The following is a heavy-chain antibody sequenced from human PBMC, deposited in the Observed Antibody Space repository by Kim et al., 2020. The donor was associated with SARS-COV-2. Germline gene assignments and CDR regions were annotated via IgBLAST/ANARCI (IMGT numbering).Heavy chain of an antibody. CDR3: ARDRPEGDPMDDAFDI. J-gene: IGHJ3*02. D-gene: IGHD2-21*02. Sequence: VKGRFTIPRDNSKNTLYLQMNSLRAEDTAVYYCARDRPEGDPMDDAFDIWGQGTMVTVSS. V-gene: IGHV3-30*07.